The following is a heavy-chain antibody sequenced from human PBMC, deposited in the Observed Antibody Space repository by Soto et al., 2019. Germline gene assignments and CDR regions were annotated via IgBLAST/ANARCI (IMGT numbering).Heavy chain of an antibody. V-gene: IGHV2-5*01. J-gene: IGHJ5*02. CDR2: IYWKDDK. D-gene: IGHD6-13*01. Sequence: QITLKESGPTLVKPTQTLTLTCTFSGFSLSTSGVGVGWIRQPPGKALEWLALIYWKDDKGYSPSLKSRLTSTKDTTKNQVVLTMTKMDAVDTATYYSAHSGGQQLVDWFDPWGQGTLVTVFS. CDR3: AHSGGQQLVDWFDP. CDR1: GFSLSTSGVG.